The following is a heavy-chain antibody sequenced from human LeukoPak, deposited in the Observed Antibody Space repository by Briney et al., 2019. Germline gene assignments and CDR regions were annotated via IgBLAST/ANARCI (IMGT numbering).Heavy chain of an antibody. CDR1: GGSITRGSYY. CDR2: SYTSGST. V-gene: IGHV4-61*02. Sequence: PSQTLSLTCTVSGGSITRGSYYGSWIRQPAGKGLEWIGRSYTSGSTNYNPSLKSRVTISIDTSKNQFSLKLNSVTAADTALYYCASDAFDIWGQGTMVTVSS. CDR3: ASDAFDI. J-gene: IGHJ3*02.